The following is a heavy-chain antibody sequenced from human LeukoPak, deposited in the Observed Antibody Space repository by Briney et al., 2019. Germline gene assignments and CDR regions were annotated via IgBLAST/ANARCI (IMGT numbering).Heavy chain of an antibody. CDR1: GFTFGSYS. V-gene: IGHV3-48*01. J-gene: IGHJ4*02. D-gene: IGHD6-13*01. Sequence: GGSLRLSCAASGFTFGSYSMNWVRQAPGKGLEWVSYISSSSSTIYYADSVKGRFTISRDNAKNSLYLQMNSLRAEDTAVYYCARWAAAGSFDYWGQGTLVTVSS. CDR2: ISSSSSTI. CDR3: ARWAAAGSFDY.